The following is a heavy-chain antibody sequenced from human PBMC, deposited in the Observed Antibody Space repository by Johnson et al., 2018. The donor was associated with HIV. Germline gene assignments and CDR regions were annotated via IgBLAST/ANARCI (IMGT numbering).Heavy chain of an antibody. CDR3: ASTHSGSDYSAFDI. CDR2: IRYDGSNT. D-gene: IGHD1-26*01. V-gene: IGHV3-30*02. CDR1: GFTFSTYG. Sequence: QVQLVESGGGVVQPGGSLRLSCAASGFTFSTYGMHWVRQAPGKGLEWVAFIRYDGSNTYYADSVKGRFTISRDNSKNTLYLQMNSLRPEDTAVYYCASTHSGSDYSAFDIWGQGTMVIVSS. J-gene: IGHJ3*02.